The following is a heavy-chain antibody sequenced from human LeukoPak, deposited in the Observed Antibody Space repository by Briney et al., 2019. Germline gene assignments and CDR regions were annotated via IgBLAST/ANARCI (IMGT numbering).Heavy chain of an antibody. CDR1: GFTFDDYG. CDR2: INWNGGST. D-gene: IGHD4-17*01. V-gene: IGHV3-20*04. CDR3: ARGSRGLRGAFDI. Sequence: GGSLRLSCAASGFTFDDYGMSWVRQAPGKGLEWVSGINWNGGSTGYADSVKGRFTISRDNAKNSLYLQMNSLRAEDTALSYGARGSRGLRGAFDIWGQGTMVTVSS. J-gene: IGHJ3*02.